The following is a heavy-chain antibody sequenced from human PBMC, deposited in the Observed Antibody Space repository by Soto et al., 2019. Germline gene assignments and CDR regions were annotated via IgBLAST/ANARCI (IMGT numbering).Heavy chain of an antibody. J-gene: IGHJ6*02. V-gene: IGHV4-59*08. Sequence: SETLSLTCTVSGGSISSYYWSWIRQPPGKGLEWIGYIYYSGSTNYNPSLKSRVTISVDTSKNQFSLKLSSVTAADTAVYYCARLGIAVVRHAYMDVWGQGTTVTVSS. CDR3: ARLGIAVVRHAYMDV. CDR1: GGSISSYY. D-gene: IGHD6-19*01. CDR2: IYYSGST.